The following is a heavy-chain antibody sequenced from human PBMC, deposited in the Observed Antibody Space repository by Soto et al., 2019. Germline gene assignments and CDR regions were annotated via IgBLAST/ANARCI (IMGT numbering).Heavy chain of an antibody. CDR2: ISSSPTYT. J-gene: IGHJ3*02. CDR3: ARRRWEAFDI. CDR1: GFPFSDYY. V-gene: IGHV3-11*05. D-gene: IGHD1-26*01. Sequence: QVQLVESGGGLVKPGGPLSLSCAPPGFPFSDYYMSWTRQAPGKGLEWVSYISSSPTYTDYADSVKGRFTISRDNAKNSLYLQMNSLRAEDTAVYYCARRRWEAFDIWGQGTMVTVSS.